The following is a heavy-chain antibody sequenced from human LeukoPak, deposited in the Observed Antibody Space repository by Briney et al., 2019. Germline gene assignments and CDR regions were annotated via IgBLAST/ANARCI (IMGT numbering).Heavy chain of an antibody. V-gene: IGHV3-74*01. CDR1: GFSPSNYW. J-gene: IGHJ4*02. CDR2: IRLDGGQT. CDR3: VRALRSADF. Sequence: PGGSLRASCPASGFSPSNYWMHWDRQAPGKGLMWVSQIRLDGGQTFYADSVTGRFTISRDNAKNTLFLQMDSLRAEDTALYYCVRALRSADFWGQGTLVTVSS.